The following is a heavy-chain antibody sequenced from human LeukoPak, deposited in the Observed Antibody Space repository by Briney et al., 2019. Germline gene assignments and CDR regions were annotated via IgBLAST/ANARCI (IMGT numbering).Heavy chain of an antibody. CDR2: IYYSGST. D-gene: IGHD4-11*01. J-gene: IGHJ6*02. CDR1: GGSISGSSYY. CDR3: ARGVTTDTLGYDYHGMDV. Sequence: KPSETLSLTCTVSGGSISGSSYYWGWIRQPPGKGLEWIGSIYYSGSTYYNPSLKSRVTISVDTSKNQFSLKLNSVTATDTAVYYCARGVTTDTLGYDYHGMDVWGQGTTVTVSS. V-gene: IGHV4-39*02.